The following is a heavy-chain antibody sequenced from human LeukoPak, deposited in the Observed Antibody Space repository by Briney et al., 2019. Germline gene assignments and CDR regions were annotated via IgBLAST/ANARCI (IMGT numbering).Heavy chain of an antibody. CDR3: ARGLRYFDWPLPGGY. J-gene: IGHJ4*02. CDR1: GGSINYYY. Sequence: PSETLSLTCTVSGGSINYYYWMWIRQPPGKGLEWIGYIYYSGGTHYNPSLKSRVTMLVDTSKNQFSLKLTAVTAADTAVYYCARGLRYFDWPLPGGYWGQGTLVTVSS. V-gene: IGHV4-59*01. CDR2: IYYSGGT. D-gene: IGHD3-9*01.